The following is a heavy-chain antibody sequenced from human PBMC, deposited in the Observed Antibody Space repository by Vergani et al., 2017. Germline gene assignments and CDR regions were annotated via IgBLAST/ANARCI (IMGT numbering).Heavy chain of an antibody. V-gene: IGHV3-30-3*01. CDR1: GFTFSSYA. CDR3: ARVRRRYCSSTSCYAFDY. CDR2: ISYDGSNK. D-gene: IGHD2-2*01. J-gene: IGHJ4*02. Sequence: VQLLESGGGLVQPGGSLRLSCAASGFTFSSYAMSWVRQAPGKGLEWVAVISYDGSNKYYADSVKGRFTISRDNSKNTLYLQMNSLRAEDTAVYYCARVRRRYCSSTSCYAFDYWGQGTLVTVSS.